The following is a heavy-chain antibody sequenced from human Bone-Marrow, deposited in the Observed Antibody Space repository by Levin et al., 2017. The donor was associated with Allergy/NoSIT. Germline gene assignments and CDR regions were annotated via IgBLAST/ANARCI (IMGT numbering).Heavy chain of an antibody. CDR3: ARETLAFDF. V-gene: IGHV3-66*02. CDR2: INSGGTT. Sequence: LSVSSYFMNWVRQAPGKGLEWVSVINSGGTTHYADSVKGRFTISRDNSKNTLYLQMNSLRPDDTAIYYCARETLAFDFWGQGTTVIVSS. J-gene: IGHJ3*01. CDR1: LSVSSYF.